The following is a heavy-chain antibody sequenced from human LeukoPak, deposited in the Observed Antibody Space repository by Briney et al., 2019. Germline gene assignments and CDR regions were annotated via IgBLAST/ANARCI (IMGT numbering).Heavy chain of an antibody. Sequence: GGSLRLSCAASGFTFSSYWMGWVRQAPGKGLEWVANIKQDGSEKYYVDSVKGRFTISRDNAKNSLYLQMNSLRAEDTAVYYCARGRDSSGYYSYYYYYYMDVWGKGTTVTVSS. CDR3: ARGRDSSGYYSYYYYYYMDV. CDR2: IKQDGSEK. V-gene: IGHV3-7*01. CDR1: GFTFSSYW. D-gene: IGHD3-22*01. J-gene: IGHJ6*03.